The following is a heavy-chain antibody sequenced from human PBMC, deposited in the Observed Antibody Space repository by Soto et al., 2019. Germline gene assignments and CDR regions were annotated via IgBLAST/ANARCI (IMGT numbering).Heavy chain of an antibody. CDR3: ARDRYYYGMDV. V-gene: IGHV3-53*01. CDR1: GFTVSSNY. Sequence: GGSLRLSCAATGFTVSSNYMCWVRQAPGKGLEWVSVIYSGGSTYYADSVKGRFTISRDNSKNTLYLQMNSLRAEDTAVYYCARDRYYYGMDVWGQGTTVTVSS. J-gene: IGHJ6*02. CDR2: IYSGGST.